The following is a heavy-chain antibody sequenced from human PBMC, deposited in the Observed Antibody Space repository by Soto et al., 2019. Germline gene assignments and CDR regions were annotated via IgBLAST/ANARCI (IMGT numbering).Heavy chain of an antibody. CDR1: GGTFSSYS. Sequence: GVSVKVSFKASGGTFSSYSISWVRQAPGQGLEWMGGIIPIFGTANYAQKFQGRVTITADESTSTAYMELSSLRSEDTAVYYCARCDYYDSSGYYALDYWGQGSLVTVSS. CDR3: ARCDYYDSSGYYALDY. CDR2: IIPIFGTA. V-gene: IGHV1-69*13. J-gene: IGHJ4*02. D-gene: IGHD3-22*01.